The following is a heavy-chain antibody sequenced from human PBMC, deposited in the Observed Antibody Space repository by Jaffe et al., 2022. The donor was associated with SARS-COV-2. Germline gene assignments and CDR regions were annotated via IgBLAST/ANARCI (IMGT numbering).Heavy chain of an antibody. Sequence: QVQLQESGPGLVKPSQTLSLTCTVSGGSISSGDYYWSWIRQPPGKGLEWIGYIYYSGSTYYNPSLKSRVTISVDTSKNQFSLKLSSVTAADTAVYYCARGGLGEYQLLNWFDPWGQGTLVTVSS. J-gene: IGHJ5*02. CDR2: IYYSGST. CDR1: GGSISSGDYY. D-gene: IGHD2-2*01. V-gene: IGHV4-30-4*01. CDR3: ARGGLGEYQLLNWFDP.